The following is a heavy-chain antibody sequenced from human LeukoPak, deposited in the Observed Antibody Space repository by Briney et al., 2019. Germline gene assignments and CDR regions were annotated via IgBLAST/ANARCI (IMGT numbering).Heavy chain of an antibody. D-gene: IGHD3-10*01. CDR2: IKQDGSEK. Sequence: GGSLRLSCAASGFTFSSYWMSWVRQAPGKGLEWVANIKQDGSEKYYVDSVKGRYTISRDNAKNSLHLQMNSLRAEDTAVYYCARAIWFGECDYWGQGTLVTVSS. CDR3: ARAIWFGECDY. V-gene: IGHV3-7*01. CDR1: GFTFSSYW. J-gene: IGHJ4*02.